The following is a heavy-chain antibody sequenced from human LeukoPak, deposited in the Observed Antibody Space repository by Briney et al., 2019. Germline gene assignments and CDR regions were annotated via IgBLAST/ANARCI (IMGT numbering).Heavy chain of an antibody. V-gene: IGHV3-23*01. CDR1: GFTFNSYA. J-gene: IGHJ4*02. CDR2: IAASDGNT. D-gene: IGHD3-22*01. CDR3: AKDMGDNSARGRFDH. Sequence: GGYLRLYCAASGFTFNSYAMSWVRQAPGKGLEWVSAIAASDGNTYYADSVKGRFSISRDSSKNTVFLQMNSLRAEDTALYYCAKDMGDNSARGRFDHWGQGILVTVSS.